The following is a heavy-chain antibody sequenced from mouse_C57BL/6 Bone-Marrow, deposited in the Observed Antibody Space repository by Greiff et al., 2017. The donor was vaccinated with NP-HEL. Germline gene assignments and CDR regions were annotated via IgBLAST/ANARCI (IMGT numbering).Heavy chain of an antibody. J-gene: IGHJ2*01. CDR3: ARPAPYDYLYYFDY. Sequence: VKLQESGPELVKPGASVKISCKASGYTFTDYYINWVKQRPGQGLEWIGWIFPGSGSTYYNEKFKGKATLTVDKSSSTAYMLLSSLTSEDSAVYFCARPAPYDYLYYFDYWGQGTTLTVSS. CDR1: GYTFTDYY. V-gene: IGHV1-75*01. D-gene: IGHD2-4*01. CDR2: IFPGSGST.